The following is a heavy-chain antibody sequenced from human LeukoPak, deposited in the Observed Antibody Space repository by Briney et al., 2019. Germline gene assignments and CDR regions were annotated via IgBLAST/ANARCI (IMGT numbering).Heavy chain of an antibody. CDR3: AKDKFGANPQYYFNY. Sequence: PGGSLRLSCAASGFTFSSYAMSWVRQAPGKGLEWVSSISGSGGNTYYADSVKGRFTISRDSFKNTLYLQMNSLRAEDTAAYYCAKDKFGANPQYYFNYWGQGTLVTVSS. J-gene: IGHJ4*02. CDR2: ISGSGGNT. CDR1: GFTFSSYA. V-gene: IGHV3-23*01. D-gene: IGHD4/OR15-4a*01.